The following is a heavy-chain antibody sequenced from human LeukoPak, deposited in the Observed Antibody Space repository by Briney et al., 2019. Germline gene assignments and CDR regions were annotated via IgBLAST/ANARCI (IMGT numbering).Heavy chain of an antibody. CDR1: GGSIFSHY. D-gene: IGHD5-18*01. Sequence: SETLSLTCTVSGGSIFSHYWSWIRQTPGTGLQWIGFMHHSGSTKYNPSLKSRVTISVDTSKNQFSLKLSSVTAADTAVYYCAREDTAMAIFDYWGQGTLVTVSS. CDR3: AREDTAMAIFDY. CDR2: MHHSGST. V-gene: IGHV4-59*11. J-gene: IGHJ4*02.